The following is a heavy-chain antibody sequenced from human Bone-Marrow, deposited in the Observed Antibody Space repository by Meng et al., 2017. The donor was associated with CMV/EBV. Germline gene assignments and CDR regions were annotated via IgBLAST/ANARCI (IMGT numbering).Heavy chain of an antibody. V-gene: IGHV3-30*04. J-gene: IGHJ4*02. D-gene: IGHD3-22*01. CDR2: ISYDGSNK. CDR3: AIDPYRGYYDSSGYEG. Sequence: GESLKISCAASGFTFSSYAMHWVRQAPGKGLEWVAVISYDGSNKYYADSVKGRFTISRDNSKNTLYLQMNSLRAEDTAVYYCAIDPYRGYYDSSGYEGWGQGTLVTVSS. CDR1: GFTFSSYA.